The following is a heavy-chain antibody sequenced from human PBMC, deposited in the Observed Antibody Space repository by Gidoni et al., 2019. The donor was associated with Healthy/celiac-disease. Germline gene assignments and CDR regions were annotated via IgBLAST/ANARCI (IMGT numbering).Heavy chain of an antibody. CDR3: ARQSGFCSGGSCYPEDAFDI. J-gene: IGHJ3*02. CDR2: IHPGDADT. D-gene: IGHD2-15*01. CDR1: GYSFTSYW. Sequence: EVQLVQSGAEVKQPGESLKISCKGSGYSFTSYWIGWVLQMPGKGLQWMGIIHPGDADTRYSPSFQSQVTSSADKSISTAYLQWSSLKASDTAMYYCARQSGFCSGGSCYPEDAFDIWGQGTMVTVSS. V-gene: IGHV5-51*01.